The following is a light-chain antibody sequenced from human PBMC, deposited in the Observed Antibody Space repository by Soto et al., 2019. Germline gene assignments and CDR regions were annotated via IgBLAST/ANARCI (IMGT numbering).Light chain of an antibody. J-gene: IGKJ4*01. CDR1: QSISSY. CDR2: AAS. Sequence: DIQMTQSPSSLSASVGDRATITCRASQSISSYLNWYQQKPGKAPKLLIYAASSLQSGVPSRFSGSGSGTDFTLTISRLEPEDFAVYYCQQRSNWPLTFGGGTKVDIK. CDR3: QQRSNWPLT. V-gene: IGKV1-39*01.